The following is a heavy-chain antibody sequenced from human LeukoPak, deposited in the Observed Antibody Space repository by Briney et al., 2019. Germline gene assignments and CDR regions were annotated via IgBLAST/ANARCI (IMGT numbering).Heavy chain of an antibody. CDR1: GFTFSSYG. D-gene: IGHD3-9*01. V-gene: IGHV3-30*02. J-gene: IGHJ4*02. CDR3: ARGLYDISDY. CDR2: IRYDGSNK. Sequence: GGSLRLSCAASGFTFSSYGMHWVRQAPGKGLEWVAFIRYDGSNKYYADSVKGRFTISRDNSKNTLYLQMNSLRAEDTAVYYCARGLYDISDYWGQGTLVTVSS.